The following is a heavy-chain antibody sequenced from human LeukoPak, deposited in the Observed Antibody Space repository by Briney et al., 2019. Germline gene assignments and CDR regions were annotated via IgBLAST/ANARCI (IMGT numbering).Heavy chain of an antibody. CDR2: INWNGSIT. V-gene: IGHV3-20*04. CDR1: GFIFDDYG. D-gene: IGHD6-13*01. CDR3: ARVYLSQQLVPGLDY. Sequence: PGGSLRLSCAASGFIFDDYGMSWVRQAPGKGPEWVSGINWNGSITVYADSVKGRFTISRDNAKNSLYLQMNSLRAEDTALYYCARVYLSQQLVPGLDYWGQGTLVTVSS. J-gene: IGHJ4*02.